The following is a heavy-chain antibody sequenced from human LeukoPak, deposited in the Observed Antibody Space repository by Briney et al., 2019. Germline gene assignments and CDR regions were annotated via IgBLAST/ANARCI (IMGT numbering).Heavy chain of an antibody. D-gene: IGHD6-13*01. J-gene: IGHJ6*02. Sequence: GASVKVSCKASGYTFTSYGISWVRQAPGQGLEWMGWISAYNGNTNYAQKLQGRVTMTTDTSTSTAYMELRSLRSDDTAVYYCASQIAAAGLRSYYGMDVWGQGTTVTVSS. V-gene: IGHV1-18*01. CDR1: GYTFTSYG. CDR3: ASQIAAAGLRSYYGMDV. CDR2: ISAYNGNT.